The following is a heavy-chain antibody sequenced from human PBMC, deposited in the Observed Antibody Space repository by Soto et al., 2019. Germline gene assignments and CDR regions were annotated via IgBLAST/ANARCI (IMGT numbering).Heavy chain of an antibody. V-gene: IGHV4-30-2*02. CDR1: GGSINSGGYS. CDR2: IYHSGST. Sequence: PSETLALTCAVSGGSINSGGYSWSWVRQPPGKGLEWIGYIYHSGSTYYNPSLKSRVTISVDRSKNQFSLRLRSVTAADTAVYYCASFAGGYNYEYYFDYWGQGALVTVSS. CDR3: ASFAGGYNYEYYFDY. D-gene: IGHD5-18*01. J-gene: IGHJ4*02.